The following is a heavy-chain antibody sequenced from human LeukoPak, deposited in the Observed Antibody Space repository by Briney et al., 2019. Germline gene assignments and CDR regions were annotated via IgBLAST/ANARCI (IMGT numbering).Heavy chain of an antibody. CDR1: GGSISSSGYY. CDR2: IYYSGST. D-gene: IGHD7-27*01. CDR3: AISEGGLVSVTGHY. Sequence: SETLSLTCTVSGGSISSSGYYWGWIRQPPGKGLEWIGSIYYSGSTYYNPSLKSRVTISVDTSKNQFSKNQFSLKLSSVTAADTAVYYCAISEGGLVSVTGHYWGQGTLVTVSS. J-gene: IGHJ4*02. V-gene: IGHV4-39*01.